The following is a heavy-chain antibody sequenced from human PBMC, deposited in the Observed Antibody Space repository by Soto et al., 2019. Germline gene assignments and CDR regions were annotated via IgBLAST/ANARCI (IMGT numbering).Heavy chain of an antibody. J-gene: IGHJ6*02. Sequence: GSLRLACAASGFTFSASSMNWVRHAPGKGLEWVSYISTSSGTIYYADSVKGRFTISRDNAKNSLYLQMSSLRAEDTAVYYCAATPYYYYYAMDVWGQGTTVTVSS. CDR3: AATPYYYYYAMDV. CDR2: ISTSSGTI. V-gene: IGHV3-48*01. CDR1: GFTFSASS.